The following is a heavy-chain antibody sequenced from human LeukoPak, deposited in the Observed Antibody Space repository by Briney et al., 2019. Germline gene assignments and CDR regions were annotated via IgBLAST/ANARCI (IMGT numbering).Heavy chain of an antibody. CDR3: ARRAGAYSHPYDY. CDR2: LYSDNT. V-gene: IGHV3-53*01. Sequence: PGGTLSLSCTVSAFTGNSNSMSRVPQAPGQGLEWGSFLYSDNTHYSDSVKGRFTISRDNSKNTLYLQMNSLRAEDTAVYYCARRAGAYSHPYDYWGQGTLVTVS. CDR1: AFTGNSNS. D-gene: IGHD4/OR15-4a*01. J-gene: IGHJ4*02.